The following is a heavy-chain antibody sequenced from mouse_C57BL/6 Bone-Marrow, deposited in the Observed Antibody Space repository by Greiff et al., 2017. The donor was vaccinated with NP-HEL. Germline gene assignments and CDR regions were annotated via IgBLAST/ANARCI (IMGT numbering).Heavy chain of an antibody. CDR1: GYTFTSYW. J-gene: IGHJ1*03. CDR3: ARWGTVGYFDV. D-gene: IGHD1-1*01. Sequence: VQLQQPGAELVKPGASVKLSCKASGYTFTSYWMHWVKQRPGQGLEWIGMIHPNSGSTNYNEKFKSKATLTVDKSSSTAYMQLSSLTSEDSAVYYCARWGTVGYFDVWGTGTTVTVSS. CDR2: IHPNSGST. V-gene: IGHV1-64*01.